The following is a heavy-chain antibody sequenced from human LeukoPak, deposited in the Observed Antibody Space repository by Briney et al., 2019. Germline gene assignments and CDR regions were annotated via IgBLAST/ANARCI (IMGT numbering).Heavy chain of an antibody. CDR1: GFAFSSYS. V-gene: IGHV3-30-3*01. Sequence: GRSLRLSCAASGFAFSSYSMHCVRQAPAKGLEWVAVISSDGSNKYYADSVKGRFTISRDNSKNTVYLEMNSLRADDTAVYYCARRGTSTWYHIDSWGQGTLVTVSS. D-gene: IGHD6-13*01. CDR2: ISSDGSNK. CDR3: ARRGTSTWYHIDS. J-gene: IGHJ4*02.